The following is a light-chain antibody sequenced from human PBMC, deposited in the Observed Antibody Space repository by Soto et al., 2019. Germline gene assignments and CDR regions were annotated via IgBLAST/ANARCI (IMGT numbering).Light chain of an antibody. Sequence: SGLTQPASVSGSPGQSITISCPGTSNDVGGYNYVSWYQQHPGKAPKLMIYDVSNRPSGVSNRFSGSKSANTASLTISGLQTEDESDYYCSSYTGSSTYVFGTGTKVTVL. CDR2: DVS. CDR1: SNDVGGYNY. V-gene: IGLV2-14*03. J-gene: IGLJ1*01. CDR3: SSYTGSSTYV.